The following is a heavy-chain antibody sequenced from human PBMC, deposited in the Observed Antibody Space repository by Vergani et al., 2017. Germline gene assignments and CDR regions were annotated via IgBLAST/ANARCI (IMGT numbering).Heavy chain of an antibody. V-gene: IGHV3-48*01. Sequence: EVQLVESGGGLVQPGGSLRLSCAASGFTFSSYSMNWVRQAPGKGLEWVSYISSSSSTIYYADSVKGRFTISRDNAKNSLYLQMNSLRAEDTAVYYCARNQQWLVIGDVAFDIWGQGTMVTVSS. CDR1: GFTFSSYS. CDR2: ISSSSSTI. J-gene: IGHJ3*02. CDR3: ARNQQWLVIGDVAFDI. D-gene: IGHD6-19*01.